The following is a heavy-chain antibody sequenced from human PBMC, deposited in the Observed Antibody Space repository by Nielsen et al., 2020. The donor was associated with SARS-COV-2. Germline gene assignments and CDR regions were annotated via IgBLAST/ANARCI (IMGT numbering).Heavy chain of an antibody. CDR1: GFTFSSFP. D-gene: IGHD2-2*01. J-gene: IGHJ5*02. V-gene: IGHV3-30-3*01. CDR2: VSYDGSNE. Sequence: GESLKISCAASGFTFSSFPMHWVRQAPGKGLEWMAIVSYDGSNEHYADSVKGRFIVSRDNSKDTLYLQMNSLKPEDTAVYYCARETLDHTSSFVDHWGQGTLVTVSS. CDR3: ARETLDHTSSFVDH.